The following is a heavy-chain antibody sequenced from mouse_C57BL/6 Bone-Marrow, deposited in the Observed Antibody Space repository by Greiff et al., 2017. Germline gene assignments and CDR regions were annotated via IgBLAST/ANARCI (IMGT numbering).Heavy chain of an antibody. Sequence: EVQLVESGGGLVKPGGSLKLSCAASGFTFSDYGMHWVRQAPEKGLEWVAYISSGSSTIYYADTVKGRFTISSDNAKNTLFLQMTSLRSEDTAMCYCARESRGGFAYWGQGTLVTVSA. CDR2: ISSGSSTI. J-gene: IGHJ3*01. CDR3: ARESRGGFAY. CDR1: GFTFSDYG. V-gene: IGHV5-17*01.